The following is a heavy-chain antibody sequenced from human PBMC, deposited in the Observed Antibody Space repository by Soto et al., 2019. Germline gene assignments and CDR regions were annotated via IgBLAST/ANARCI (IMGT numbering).Heavy chain of an antibody. V-gene: IGHV1-69*13. D-gene: IGHD6-13*01. CDR1: GGTFSSYA. Sequence: SVKVSCKASGGTFSSYAISWVRQAPGQGLEWMGGIIPIFGTANYAQKFQGRVTITADESTSTAYMELSSLRSEDTAVYYCARESGGQGIAAAGTLYYYGMDVWGQGTTVTVSS. CDR3: ARESGGQGIAAAGTLYYYGMDV. CDR2: IIPIFGTA. J-gene: IGHJ6*02.